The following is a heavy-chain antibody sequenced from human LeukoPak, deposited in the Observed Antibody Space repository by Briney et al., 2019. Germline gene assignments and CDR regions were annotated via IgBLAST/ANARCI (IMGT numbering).Heavy chain of an antibody. J-gene: IGHJ4*02. D-gene: IGHD3-3*01. V-gene: IGHV3-48*01. Sequence: GGSLRLSCVASGFTFSTFSMDWVRQAPGKGLEWVSNISSTSSTIYYADSVQGRFTSSRDNAKNSLYLQMNSLRAEDTAVYYCARESDVLRFLEWLSFDYWGQGTLVTVSS. CDR1: GFTFSTFS. CDR3: ARESDVLRFLEWLSFDY. CDR2: ISSTSSTI.